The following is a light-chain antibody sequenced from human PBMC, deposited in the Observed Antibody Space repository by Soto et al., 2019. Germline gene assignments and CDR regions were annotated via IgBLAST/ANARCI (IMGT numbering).Light chain of an antibody. J-gene: IGLJ1*01. V-gene: IGLV2-23*01. Sequence: QSVLAHPASVSGSPGQSITISCTGTSSDVGSYNLVSWYQQHPGKAPKLMIYEGSKRPSGVSNRFSGSKSGNTASLTISGLQAEDESYYYCCSYAGSSSSVFATGP. CDR1: SSDVGSYNL. CDR2: EGS. CDR3: CSYAGSSSSV.